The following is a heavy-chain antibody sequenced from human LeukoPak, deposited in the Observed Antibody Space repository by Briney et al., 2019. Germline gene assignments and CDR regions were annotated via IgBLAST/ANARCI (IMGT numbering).Heavy chain of an antibody. CDR1: GFTFSSYA. Sequence: GRSLRLSCAASGFTFSSYAMHLVRQAPGKGLEWVAVISYDGSNKYYADSVKGRFTISRDNSKNTLYLQMNSPRAEDTAVYYCARDPSALTTVVTFFDYWGQGTLVTVSS. CDR2: ISYDGSNK. J-gene: IGHJ4*02. D-gene: IGHD4-23*01. CDR3: ARDPSALTTVVTFFDY. V-gene: IGHV3-30-3*01.